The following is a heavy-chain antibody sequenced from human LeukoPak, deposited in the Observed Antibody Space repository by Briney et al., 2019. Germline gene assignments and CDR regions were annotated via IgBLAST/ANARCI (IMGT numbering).Heavy chain of an antibody. D-gene: IGHD4-23*01. J-gene: IGHJ4*02. CDR2: ISSSTTYI. Sequence: GGSLRLSCAASGFPFSSFSMNWVRQAPGKGLEWVSSISSSTTYIYYAHSVKGRFTISRDNAKDSLYLQMNSLRAEDTAVYYCARGEPGFGGLPTVLDNWGQGTLVTVSS. CDR3: ARGEPGFGGLPTVLDN. CDR1: GFPFSSFS. V-gene: IGHV3-21*01.